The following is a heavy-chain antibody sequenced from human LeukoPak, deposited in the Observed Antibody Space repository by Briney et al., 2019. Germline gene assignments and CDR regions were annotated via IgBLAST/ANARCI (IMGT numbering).Heavy chain of an antibody. CDR1: GFTFSSYW. CDR3: ARAGWYSSGWNPFDY. D-gene: IGHD6-19*01. V-gene: IGHV3-7*01. Sequence: GGSLRLSCAASGFTFSSYWMSWVRQAPGKGLEWVANIKQDGSEKNYVDSVKSRFTISRDNAKNSLYLQMNSLRAEDTAVYYCARAGWYSSGWNPFDYWGQGTLVTVSS. CDR2: IKQDGSEK. J-gene: IGHJ4*02.